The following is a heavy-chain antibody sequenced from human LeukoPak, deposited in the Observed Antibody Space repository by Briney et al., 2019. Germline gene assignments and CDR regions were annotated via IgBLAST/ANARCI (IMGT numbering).Heavy chain of an antibody. J-gene: IGHJ4*02. V-gene: IGHV1-2*04. CDR1: GYTFTSYY. D-gene: IGHD6-13*01. Sequence: GASVKVSCKASGYTFTSYYMHWVRQAPGQGLEWMGWINPNSGGTNYAQKFQGWVTMTRDTSISTAYMELSRLRSDDTAVYYCARAGGIAAPPDYWGQGTLVTVSS. CDR2: INPNSGGT. CDR3: ARAGGIAAPPDY.